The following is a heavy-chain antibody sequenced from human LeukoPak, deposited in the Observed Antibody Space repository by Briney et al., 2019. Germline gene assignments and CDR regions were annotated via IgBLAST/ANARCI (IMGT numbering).Heavy chain of an antibody. Sequence: GGSLRLSCVASGFTLSTYRMTWVRQAPGKGLEWVANIKQDGSEKYYVDSVKGRFTISRDNAKKLLYLQMNSLRVEDTAVYYCARDRGSSGRLGRFDNWGQGTLVTVSP. CDR2: IKQDGSEK. CDR1: GFTLSTYR. V-gene: IGHV3-7*01. J-gene: IGHJ4*02. D-gene: IGHD6-19*01. CDR3: ARDRGSSGRLGRFDN.